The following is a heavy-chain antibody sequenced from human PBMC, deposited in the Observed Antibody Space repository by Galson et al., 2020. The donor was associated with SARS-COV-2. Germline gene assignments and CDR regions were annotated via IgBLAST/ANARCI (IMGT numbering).Heavy chain of an antibody. Sequence: ASVKVSCKVSGYTLTELSMHWVRQAPGKGLEWMGGFDPEDGDTIYAQKFQGRVTMTEDTSTDTAYMELSSLRSEDTAVYYCATTTPYCGGDCYLNWFDPWGQGTLVTVSS. CDR3: ATTTPYCGGDCYLNWFDP. D-gene: IGHD2-21*02. V-gene: IGHV1-24*01. CDR1: GYTLTELS. J-gene: IGHJ5*02. CDR2: FDPEDGDT.